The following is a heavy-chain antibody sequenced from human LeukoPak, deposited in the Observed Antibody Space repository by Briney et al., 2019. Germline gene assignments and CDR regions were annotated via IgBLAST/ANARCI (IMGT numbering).Heavy chain of an antibody. CDR2: IYYSGST. J-gene: IGHJ5*02. CDR1: GGSISSYY. D-gene: IGHD6-13*01. Sequence: PETLSLTCTVSGGSISSYYWSWIRQPPGKGLEWIGYIYYSGSTKYNPSLKSRVTISLDTSKNQFSLKLSSVTAADTAVYYCARGGDGSSWLTWFDPWGQGTLVTVSS. CDR3: ARGGDGSSWLTWFDP. V-gene: IGHV4-59*01.